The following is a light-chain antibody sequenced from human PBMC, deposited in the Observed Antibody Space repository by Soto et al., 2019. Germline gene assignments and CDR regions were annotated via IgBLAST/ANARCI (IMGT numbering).Light chain of an antibody. Sequence: QSVLTQPPSVSAAPGQKVTISCSGSSSNIGNNYVSWYQQLPGTAPKLLIYDNNERPSGIPDRFSGSKSGTSATLGITGLQTGDEADYYCGTWDSSLSAGVFGTGTKLTV. CDR3: GTWDSSLSAGV. V-gene: IGLV1-51*01. J-gene: IGLJ1*01. CDR1: SSNIGNNY. CDR2: DNN.